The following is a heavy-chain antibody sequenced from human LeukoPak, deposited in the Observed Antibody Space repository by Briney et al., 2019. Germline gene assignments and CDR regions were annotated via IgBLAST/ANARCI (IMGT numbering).Heavy chain of an antibody. CDR2: IYHSGST. CDR1: GGSISRGGYS. Sequence: SQTLSLTCAVSGGSISRGGYSWSWIRQPPGKGLEWIGYIYHSGSTYYNPSLKSRVTISVDRSKNQFSLKLSSVTAADTAVYYCARGGDSSGYYTFDYWGQGTLVTVSS. V-gene: IGHV4-30-2*01. CDR3: ARGGDSSGYYTFDY. J-gene: IGHJ4*02. D-gene: IGHD3-22*01.